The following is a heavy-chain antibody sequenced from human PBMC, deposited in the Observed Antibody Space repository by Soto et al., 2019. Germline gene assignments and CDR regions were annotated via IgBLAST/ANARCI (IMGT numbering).Heavy chain of an antibody. CDR1: GFTFSSYS. Sequence: EVQLVESGGGLVKPGGSLRLSCEASGFTFSSYSMNWVRQAPGKGLEWVSSISSSSSYIYYADSVKGRFTISRDNAKNSLYLQMNSLRAEDTAVYYCARGRVPAADFDYWGQGTLVTVSS. D-gene: IGHD2-2*01. CDR2: ISSSSSYI. CDR3: ARGRVPAADFDY. J-gene: IGHJ4*02. V-gene: IGHV3-21*01.